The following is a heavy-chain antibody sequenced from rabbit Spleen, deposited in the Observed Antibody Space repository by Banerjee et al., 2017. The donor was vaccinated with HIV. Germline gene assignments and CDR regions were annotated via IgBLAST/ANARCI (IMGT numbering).Heavy chain of an antibody. CDR2: IDPVFGTT. V-gene: IGHV1S40*01. D-gene: IGHD2-1*01. J-gene: IGHJ4*01. Sequence: QSLEESGGDLVKPGASLTLTCTASEFSLSSSDWIYWVRQAPGKGLEWIGYIDPVFGTTYYASWAKGRFTISKTSSTTLTLQMTSLTAADTATYFCARGSATMTMVITGFYLTLWGPGTLVTVS. CDR1: EFSLSSSDW. CDR3: ARGSATMTMVITGFYLTL.